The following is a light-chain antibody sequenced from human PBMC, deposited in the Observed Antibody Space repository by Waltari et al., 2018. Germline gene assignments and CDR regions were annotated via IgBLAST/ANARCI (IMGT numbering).Light chain of an antibody. CDR3: CSYAASNTYV. V-gene: IGLV2-23*02. J-gene: IGLJ1*01. CDR1: SSDVGSYNL. CDR2: EVT. Sequence: HSALTQPASVSGSPGQSITISCTGTSSDVGSYNLVSWYQQHPGKAPKLMIYEVTKRPSGFSDRFSGSKSGNTASLTISGLQAEDEAEYYCCSYAASNTYVFGTGTKVTVL.